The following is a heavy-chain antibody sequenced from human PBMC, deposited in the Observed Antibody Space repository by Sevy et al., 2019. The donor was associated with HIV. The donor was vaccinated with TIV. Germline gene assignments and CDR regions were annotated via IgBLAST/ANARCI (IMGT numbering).Heavy chain of an antibody. CDR2: ISGSGGST. V-gene: IGHV3-23*01. J-gene: IGHJ4*02. CDR3: AKDQEVGATNESDY. D-gene: IGHD1-26*01. CDR1: GFTFSSYA. Sequence: GGSLRLSCAASGFTFSSYAMSWVRQAPGKGLEWVSAISGSGGSTYYADSVKGRFTISRDNSKNTLYLQMNSLRAEDTAVYYGAKDQEVGATNESDYWGQGTLVTVSS.